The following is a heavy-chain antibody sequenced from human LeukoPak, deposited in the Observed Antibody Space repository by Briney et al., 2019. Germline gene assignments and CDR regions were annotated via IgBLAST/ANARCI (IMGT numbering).Heavy chain of an antibody. CDR2: ISGSGGST. J-gene: IGHJ4*02. CDR3: AKALLGIAVAVFDY. CDR1: GFIFSDYV. D-gene: IGHD6-19*01. Sequence: GGSLRLSCAGSGFIFSDYVMSWVRQAPGKGLEWVSAISGSGGSTYYADSVKGRFTISRDNSKNTLYLQMNSLRAEDTAVYYCAKALLGIAVAVFDYWGQGTLVTVSS. V-gene: IGHV3-23*01.